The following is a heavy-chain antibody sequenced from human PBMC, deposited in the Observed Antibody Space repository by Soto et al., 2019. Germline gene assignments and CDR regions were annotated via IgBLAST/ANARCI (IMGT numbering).Heavy chain of an antibody. D-gene: IGHD3-10*01. Sequence: XGSLRLTCAASGFTFSSYCMHWVRQAPGKGLVWVSRINSDGSSTSYADSVKGRFTISRDNAKNTLYLQMNSLRAEDTAVYYCAREGLTRPRGAFEIWGQGTMVTV. CDR3: AREGLTRPRGAFEI. CDR2: INSDGSST. CDR1: GFTFSSYC. V-gene: IGHV3-74*01. J-gene: IGHJ3*02.